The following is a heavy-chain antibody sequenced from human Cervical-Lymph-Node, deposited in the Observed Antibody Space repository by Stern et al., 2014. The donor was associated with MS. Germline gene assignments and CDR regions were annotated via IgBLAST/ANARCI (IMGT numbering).Heavy chain of an antibody. CDR1: GFSVTTAGVG. CDR2: IYWDDDK. V-gene: IGHV2-5*02. CDR3: AHSRVKYCRGGTCYSSLFDY. J-gene: IGHJ4*02. Sequence: QVTLKESGPTLVKPTQTVTLTCTLSGFSVTTAGVGVGWIRQPPGKALEWLGLIYWDDDKLYSPSLKNRLTITKDTSKNQVVLTMTNVDPVDTATYYCAHSRVKYCRGGTCYSSLFDYWGQGTLVTVSS. D-gene: IGHD2-15*01.